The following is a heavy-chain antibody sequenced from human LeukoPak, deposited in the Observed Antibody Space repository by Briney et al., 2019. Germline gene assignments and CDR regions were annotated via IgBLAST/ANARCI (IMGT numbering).Heavy chain of an antibody. Sequence: PSETLSLTCTVSGGSIRSYYWGWIRQPPGKGLEWIGSIYYSGTTYYNPSLKSRVTISVDTSKNQFSLKLSSVTAADTAVYYCARAVRIWGQGTLVTVSS. CDR1: GGSIRSYY. CDR3: ARAVRI. J-gene: IGHJ4*02. CDR2: IYYSGTT. D-gene: IGHD2/OR15-2a*01. V-gene: IGHV4-39*01.